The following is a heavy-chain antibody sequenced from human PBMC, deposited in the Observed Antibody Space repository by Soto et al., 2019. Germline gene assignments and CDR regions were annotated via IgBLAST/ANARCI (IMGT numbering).Heavy chain of an antibody. CDR3: ARDDRGYSYGSGAFDY. D-gene: IGHD5-18*01. CDR2: IYYSGST. Sequence: SETLSLTCTVSGGYISSGGYYWSWIRQHPGKGLEWIGYIYYSGSTYYNPSLKSRVTISVDKSKNQFSLKLSSVTAADTAVYYCARDDRGYSYGSGAFDYWGQGTLVTVSS. CDR1: GGYISSGGYY. J-gene: IGHJ4*02. V-gene: IGHV4-31*03.